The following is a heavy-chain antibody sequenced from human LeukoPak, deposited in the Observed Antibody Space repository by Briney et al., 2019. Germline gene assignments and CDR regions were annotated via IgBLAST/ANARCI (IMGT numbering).Heavy chain of an antibody. CDR1: GFTFSNYG. CDR2: IRYEGNNK. J-gene: IGHJ4*02. CDR3: ARGGSSGPFDY. Sequence: GGSLRLSCGASGFTFSNYGMHWVRQAPGKGLDWVGFIRYEGNNKYYADSVKGRFTISRDNSKNTLYLQMNSLRAEDTAVYYCARGGSSGPFDYWGQGTLVTVSS. D-gene: IGHD3-22*01. V-gene: IGHV3-30*02.